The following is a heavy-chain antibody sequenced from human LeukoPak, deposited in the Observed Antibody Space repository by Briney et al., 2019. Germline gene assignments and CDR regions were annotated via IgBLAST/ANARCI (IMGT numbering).Heavy chain of an antibody. J-gene: IGHJ4*02. CDR1: GYTFTSYY. Sequence: ASVKVSCKASGYTFTSYYMHWVRQAPGQGLEWMGIINPSGGSTSYAQKFQGRVTMTRDTSTSTVYMELSSLRSEDTAVYYCARGPTYDFWSGYQPLYFDYWGQGTLVTVSS. D-gene: IGHD3-3*01. CDR3: ARGPTYDFWSGYQPLYFDY. V-gene: IGHV1-46*01. CDR2: INPSGGST.